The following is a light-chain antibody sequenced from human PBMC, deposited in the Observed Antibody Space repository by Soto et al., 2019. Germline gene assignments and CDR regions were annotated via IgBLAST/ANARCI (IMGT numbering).Light chain of an antibody. CDR2: GAS. J-gene: IGKJ1*01. Sequence: EIVLTQSPGTLSLSPGERATLSCRASQSVSSNLAWYQQRPGQAPRLLIYGASSRATGIPDRFSGSGSGTEFTLTISRLEPEDFAVYYCQQYGSSSWTLGQGTKVDIK. CDR1: QSVSSN. CDR3: QQYGSSSWT. V-gene: IGKV3-20*01.